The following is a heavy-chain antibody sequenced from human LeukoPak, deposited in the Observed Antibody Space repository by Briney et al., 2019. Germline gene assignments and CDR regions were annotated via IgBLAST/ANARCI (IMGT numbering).Heavy chain of an antibody. CDR1: GITVNSTY. Sequence: GGSLRLSCAASGITVNSTYISWVRQAPGQGLEWVSVAYSDGNTYYAGSVKGRFTISRDNSKNTLFLQMYSLRAEDTAVYYCARLFGSGWPGYFYYAMDVWGQGTTVAVSS. J-gene: IGHJ6*02. CDR3: ARLFGSGWPGYFYYAMDV. CDR2: AYSDGNT. V-gene: IGHV3-66*04. D-gene: IGHD6-19*01.